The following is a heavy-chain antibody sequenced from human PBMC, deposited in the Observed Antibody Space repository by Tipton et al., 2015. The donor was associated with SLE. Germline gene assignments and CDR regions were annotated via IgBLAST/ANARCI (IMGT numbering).Heavy chain of an antibody. V-gene: IGHV3-9*03. CDR1: GFTFDDYA. Sequence: SLRLSCAASGFTFDDYAMHWVRQAPGKGLEWVSGISWNSGSIGYADSVKGRFTISRDNAKNSLYLQMNSLRAEDMALYYCAKGLSSSSAYSDYWGQGTLVTVSS. J-gene: IGHJ4*02. CDR2: ISWNSGSI. CDR3: AKGLSSSSAYSDY. D-gene: IGHD6-6*01.